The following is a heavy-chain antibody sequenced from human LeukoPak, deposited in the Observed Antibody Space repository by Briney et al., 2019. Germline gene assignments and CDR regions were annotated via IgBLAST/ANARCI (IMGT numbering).Heavy chain of an antibody. CDR3: ARAPSEIGGYYPEYFRH. Sequence: GGSLRLSCAASGFTFSSYWMHWDRQAPGKGLVWVSRIKSDGSTNYADSVKGRFTISRDNAKNTLSLQMNSLRAEDTGVYYCARAPSEIGGYYPEYFRHWGQGTLVTVSS. V-gene: IGHV3-74*01. D-gene: IGHD3-22*01. CDR1: GFTFSSYW. J-gene: IGHJ1*01. CDR2: IKSDGST.